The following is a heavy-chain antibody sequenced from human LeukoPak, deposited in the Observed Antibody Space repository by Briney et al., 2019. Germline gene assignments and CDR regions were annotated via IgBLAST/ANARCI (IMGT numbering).Heavy chain of an antibody. D-gene: IGHD3-3*01. Sequence: SETLSLTCAVYGGSFSGYYWSWIRQPPGKGLEWIGEINHSGSTNYNPSLESRVTISVDTSKNQFSLKLSSVTAADTAVYYCARMNLIRITTHWGQGTLVTVSS. CDR3: ARMNLIRITTH. V-gene: IGHV4-34*01. CDR1: GGSFSGYY. J-gene: IGHJ4*02. CDR2: INHSGST.